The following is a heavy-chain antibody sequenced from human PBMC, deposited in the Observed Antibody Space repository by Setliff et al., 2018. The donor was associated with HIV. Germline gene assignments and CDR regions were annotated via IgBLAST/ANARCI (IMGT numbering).Heavy chain of an antibody. V-gene: IGHV3-30*02. Sequence: GESLKISCAASGSTFSSYGVHWVRQAPGKGLEWVAFIRNDGSDKHYVDSVKGRFTISRDNSKNTLYLQMNSLRAEDTAVYYCAMSPYSSGLFDYWGQGTLVTVSS. J-gene: IGHJ4*02. D-gene: IGHD6-19*01. CDR2: IRNDGSDK. CDR1: GSTFSSYG. CDR3: AMSPYSSGLFDY.